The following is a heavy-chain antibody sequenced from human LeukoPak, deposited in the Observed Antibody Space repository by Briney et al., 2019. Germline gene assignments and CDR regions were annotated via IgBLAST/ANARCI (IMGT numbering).Heavy chain of an antibody. Sequence: SQTLSLTCTVSGASISSGAYYWSWIRQHPGKGLEWIGYIYDSGTTYYNPSLKSRVAISLHTSESQFSLKLSSVTAADTAVYFCARDRTGYFFDDWGQGTLVTVSS. J-gene: IGHJ4*02. CDR3: ARDRTGYFFDD. V-gene: IGHV4-31*03. CDR1: GASISSGAYY. CDR2: IYDSGTT.